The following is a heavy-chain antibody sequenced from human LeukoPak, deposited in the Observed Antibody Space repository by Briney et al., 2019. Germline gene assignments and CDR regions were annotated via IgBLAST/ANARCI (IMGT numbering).Heavy chain of an antibody. D-gene: IGHD6-13*01. J-gene: IGHJ4*02. Sequence: ASVKVSCKASGYTFNGYYMYWVRQAPGQGLEWMGWINPKSGNTNYAQKFQGRVTVTRDTSISTAYMELSRLRSDDTAVYNCARAGYTSTQLRLPAASPLDYWGQGTLVTVSS. CDR3: ARAGYTSTQLRLPAASPLDY. V-gene: IGHV1-2*02. CDR2: INPKSGNT. CDR1: GYTFNGYY.